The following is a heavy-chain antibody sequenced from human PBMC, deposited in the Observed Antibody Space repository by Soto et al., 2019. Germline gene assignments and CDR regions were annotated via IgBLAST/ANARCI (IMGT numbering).Heavy chain of an antibody. Sequence: GGSLRLSCAASGFTFSRYGMHWVRQAPGKGLEWVAVISYDGSNKYYAASVKGRFTISRDNCKNTLYLQMNSLRTEDTAVYYCAKDQYSSSSYYYGMDVWGQRTTVTVSS. CDR2: ISYDGSNK. CDR1: GFTFSRYG. J-gene: IGHJ6*02. V-gene: IGHV3-30*18. D-gene: IGHD6-6*01. CDR3: AKDQYSSSSYYYGMDV.